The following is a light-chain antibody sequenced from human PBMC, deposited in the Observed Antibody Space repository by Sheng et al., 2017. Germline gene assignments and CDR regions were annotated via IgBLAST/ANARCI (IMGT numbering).Light chain of an antibody. V-gene: IGLV2-14*01. Sequence: QSALTQPASVSGSPGQSITISCTGTSSDVGAYKYVSWHQQHPGKAPKLMIYDVSNRPSGVSNRFSGSKSGNTASLTISGLQAEDEADYYCSSYTTSSTYVFGSGTKVTVL. CDR1: SSDVGAYKY. J-gene: IGLJ1*01. CDR3: SSYTTSSTYV. CDR2: DVS.